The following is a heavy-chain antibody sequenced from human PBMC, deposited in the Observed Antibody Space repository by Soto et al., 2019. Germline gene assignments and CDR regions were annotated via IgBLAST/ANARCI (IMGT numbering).Heavy chain of an antibody. CDR3: VRSRQMESGNDYGLDV. D-gene: IGHD1-1*01. CDR1: GVSLNTADTW. J-gene: IGHJ6*02. V-gene: IGHV4-30-4*01. CDR2: YHSGGST. Sequence: QVQLQESGSGLVKPSQSLSLTCTVSGVSLNTADTWWSWIRQSPGKGLEFIGYYHSGGSTYYDASVRSRVIISAVTSNSQFSLTVSSVTVADTAVYFCVRSRQMESGNDYGLDVWGQGTKVTVSS.